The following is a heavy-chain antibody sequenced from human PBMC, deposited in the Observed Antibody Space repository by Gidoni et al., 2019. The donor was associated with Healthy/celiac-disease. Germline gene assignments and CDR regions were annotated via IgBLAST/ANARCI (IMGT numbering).Heavy chain of an antibody. CDR2: INHSGST. D-gene: IGHD3-22*01. CDR3: ARGRGYDSSGYYPYDAFDI. V-gene: IGHV4-34*01. CDR1: GGSLRAYY. J-gene: IGHJ3*02. Sequence: QVQLQQWGAGLLKPSETLSLTCAVYGGSLRAYYWSWIRLPPGKGLEWIGEINHSGSTNYNPSLKSRITISVDTSKNQCSLKLSSVTAADTAVYYCARGRGYDSSGYYPYDAFDIWGQGTMVTVSS.